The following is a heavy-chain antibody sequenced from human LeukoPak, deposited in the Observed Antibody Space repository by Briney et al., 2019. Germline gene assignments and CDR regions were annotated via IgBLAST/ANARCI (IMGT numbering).Heavy chain of an antibody. CDR1: GFTFSSYW. J-gene: IGHJ6*03. Sequence: GGSLRLSCAASGFTFSSYWMSWVRQAPGKGLEWVANIKQDGSEKYYVDSVKGRFTISRDNAKNSLYLQMNSLRAEDTAVYYCARDGITMVRGVIISTHYMDVWGKGTAVTVSS. CDR2: IKQDGSEK. CDR3: ARDGITMVRGVIISTHYMDV. D-gene: IGHD3-10*01. V-gene: IGHV3-7*01.